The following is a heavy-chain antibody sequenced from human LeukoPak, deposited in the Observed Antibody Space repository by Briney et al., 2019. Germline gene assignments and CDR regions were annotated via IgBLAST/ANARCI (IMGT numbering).Heavy chain of an antibody. CDR1: GVSISSSSYY. V-gene: IGHV4-39*01. J-gene: IGHJ4*02. D-gene: IGHD2-15*01. Sequence: SETLSLTCTVSGVSISSSSYYWGWIRQPPGKGLEWIGSIYYSGSTYYNPSLKSRVTISVDTSKNQFSLKLSSVTAADTAVYYCATDGTLGYCSGGSCSYYFDYWGQGTLVTVSS. CDR2: IYYSGST. CDR3: ATDGTLGYCSGGSCSYYFDY.